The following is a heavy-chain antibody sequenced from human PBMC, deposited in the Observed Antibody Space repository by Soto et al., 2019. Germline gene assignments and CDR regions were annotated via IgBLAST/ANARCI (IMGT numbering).Heavy chain of an antibody. CDR1: GFTFSSYG. J-gene: IGHJ6*02. V-gene: IGHV3-30*18. CDR2: ISYDGSNK. CDR3: AKVPVYSSGLTTSFGMDV. D-gene: IGHD6-19*01. Sequence: PGGSLRLSCAASGFTFSSYGMHWVRQAPGKGLEWVAVISYDGSNKYYADSVKGRFTISRDNSKNTLYLQMNSLRAEDTAVYYCAKVPVYSSGLTTSFGMDVWGQGNTVNVSS.